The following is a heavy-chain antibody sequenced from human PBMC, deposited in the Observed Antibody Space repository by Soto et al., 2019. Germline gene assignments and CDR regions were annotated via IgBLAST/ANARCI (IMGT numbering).Heavy chain of an antibody. V-gene: IGHV4-38-2*01. CDR3: ASSIYSSSWYFDY. CDR2: IYHSGST. D-gene: IGHD6-13*01. Sequence: SETLSLTCAVSGYSISSGYYWGWIRQPPGKGLEWIGGIYHSGSTYYNPSLKSRVTISVDTSKNQFSLKLSSVTAADTAAYYCASSIYSSSWYFDYWGQGTLVTVSS. J-gene: IGHJ4*02. CDR1: GYSISSGYY.